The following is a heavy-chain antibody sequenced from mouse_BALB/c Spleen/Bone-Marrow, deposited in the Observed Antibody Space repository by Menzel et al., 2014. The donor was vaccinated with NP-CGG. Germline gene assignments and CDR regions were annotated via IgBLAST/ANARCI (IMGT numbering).Heavy chain of an antibody. D-gene: IGHD1-2*01. CDR3: ARGSYGEGAMDY. V-gene: IGHV2-9*02. J-gene: IGHJ4*01. CDR2: IWAGGST. Sequence: VMLVESGPGLVAPSQSLSITCTASGFSLTSYGVHWVRQPPGKVLEWLGVIWAGGSTNYNSALMSRLSISKDNSKSQVFIKMNSLQTDDTAMYYCARGSYGEGAMDYWGQGTSVTVSS. CDR1: GFSLTSYG.